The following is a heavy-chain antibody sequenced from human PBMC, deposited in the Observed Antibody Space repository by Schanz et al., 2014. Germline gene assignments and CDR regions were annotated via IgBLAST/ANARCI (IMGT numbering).Heavy chain of an antibody. CDR1: GFTFSSYG. D-gene: IGHD3-9*01. Sequence: QVQLVESGGGVVQSGRSLRLSCVASGFTFSSYGMHWVRQAPGKGLEWVAVIWSDGSGKYYADSVKGRFTISRDNSKNTLYLQMNSLRAEDTAVYYCAKQIHYDILTVTRNWGQGTLVTVSS. CDR3: AKQIHYDILTVTRN. CDR2: IWSDGSGK. J-gene: IGHJ4*02. V-gene: IGHV3-33*06.